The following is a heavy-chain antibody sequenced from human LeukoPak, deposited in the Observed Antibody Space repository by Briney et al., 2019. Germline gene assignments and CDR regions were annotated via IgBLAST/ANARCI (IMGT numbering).Heavy chain of an antibody. J-gene: IGHJ6*03. CDR3: ARDLSNYYYMDV. Sequence: ASVKVSFKASGGTYSSYAINWLRQAPGQGLEWMGGIIPIFGTENYAQKFQGRVTITADKSTSTAYMELSSLRSEDTAVYYCARDLSNYYYMDVWGKGTTVTVSS. D-gene: IGHD6-6*01. CDR1: GGTYSSYA. V-gene: IGHV1-69*06. CDR2: IIPIFGTE.